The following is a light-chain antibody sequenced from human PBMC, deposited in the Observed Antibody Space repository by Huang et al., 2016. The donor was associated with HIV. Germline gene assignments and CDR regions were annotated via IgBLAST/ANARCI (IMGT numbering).Light chain of an antibody. V-gene: IGKV1-9*01. J-gene: IGKJ4*01. CDR3: QQFNNYPLT. Sequence: IQLTQSPSSLSASVGDRVTITCRASQGISSFLAWYQQKPGKVPKLLMYAASTLHSGVPLRFSGSGSGTDFTLTISSLQPEDFATYYCQQFNNYPLTFGGGTKVEIK. CDR1: QGISSF. CDR2: AAS.